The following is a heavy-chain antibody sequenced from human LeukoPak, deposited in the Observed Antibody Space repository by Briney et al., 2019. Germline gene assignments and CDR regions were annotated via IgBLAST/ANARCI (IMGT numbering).Heavy chain of an antibody. CDR2: ISDSGGST. CDR3: AKRGVVIRVILVGFHKEASYFES. D-gene: IGHD3/OR15-3a*01. V-gene: IGHV3-23*01. J-gene: IGHJ4*02. Sequence: GGSLRLSCAVSGITLSNYGMSWVRQAPGKGLEWVAGISDSGGSTKYADSVKGRFTISRDNPKNTLYLQMNSLRVEDTAVYFCAKRGVVIRVILVGFHKEASYFESWGQGALVTVSS. CDR1: GITLSNYG.